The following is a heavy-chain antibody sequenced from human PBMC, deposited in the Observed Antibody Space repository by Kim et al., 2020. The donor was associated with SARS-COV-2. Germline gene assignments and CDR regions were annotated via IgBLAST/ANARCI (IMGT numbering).Heavy chain of an antibody. D-gene: IGHD6-6*01. CDR2: YI. V-gene: IGHV3-21*01. J-gene: IGHJ4*02. CDR3: AGWQLVPFDY. Sequence: YIYYAESVKGQFAISKDNDKNSLYLQMNSRRAEDTAVYYCAGWQLVPFDYWGRGTLVTVSS.